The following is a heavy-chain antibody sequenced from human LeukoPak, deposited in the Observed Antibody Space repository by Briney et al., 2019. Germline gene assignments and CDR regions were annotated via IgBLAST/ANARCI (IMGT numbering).Heavy chain of an antibody. CDR1: GFTFSSYG. J-gene: IGHJ3*02. D-gene: IGHD3-9*01. CDR3: AKDLAAPGLRYFDWLFPPAFDI. CDR2: ISYDGSNK. Sequence: GGSLRLSCEASGFTFSSYGMHWVRQAPGKGLEWVAVISYDGSNKYYADSVKGRFTISRDNSKNTLYLQMNSLRAEDTAVYYCAKDLAAPGLRYFDWLFPPAFDIWGQGTMVTVSS. V-gene: IGHV3-30*18.